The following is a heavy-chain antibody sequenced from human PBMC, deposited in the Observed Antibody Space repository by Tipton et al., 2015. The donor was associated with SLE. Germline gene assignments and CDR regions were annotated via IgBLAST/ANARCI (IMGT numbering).Heavy chain of an antibody. CDR2: ILGDSGDPGTT. V-gene: IGHV3-23*04. CDR3: AKNIHYGFGTNHAFHV. CDR1: GFTLRSYG. D-gene: IGHD3-10*01. J-gene: IGHJ3*01. Sequence: VQLVQSGGGVVQPGGSLRLSCAASGFTLRSYGMSWVRQAPGKGLEWVSAILGDSGDPGTTYYGDSAKGRFTISRDNSKNTLYLQMNSLRVEDTAVYYCAKNIHYGFGTNHAFHVWGQGTMVTVSS.